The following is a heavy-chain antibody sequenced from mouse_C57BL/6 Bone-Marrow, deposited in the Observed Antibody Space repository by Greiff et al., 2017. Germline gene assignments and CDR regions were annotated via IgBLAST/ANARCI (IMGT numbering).Heavy chain of an antibody. CDR3: EREDYGISISY. J-gene: IGHJ3*01. D-gene: IGHD1-1*01. V-gene: IGHV1-69*01. CDR2: IDPSDSYT. CDR1: GYTFTSYW. Sequence: VQLQQPGAELVMPGASVKLSCKASGYTFTSYWMHWVKQRPGQGLEWIGEIDPSDSYTNYNQKFKGKSTLTVDKSSSTAYMQLSSLTSVDSAVYYCEREDYGISISYGGRGTLCTVS.